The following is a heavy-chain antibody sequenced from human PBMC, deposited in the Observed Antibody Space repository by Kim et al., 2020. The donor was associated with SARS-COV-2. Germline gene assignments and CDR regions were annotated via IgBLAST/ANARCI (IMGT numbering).Heavy chain of an antibody. V-gene: IGHV1-69*13. CDR2: IIPIFGTA. CDR3: ARGRFGEEYYYGMDV. J-gene: IGHJ6*02. D-gene: IGHD3-10*01. CDR1: GGTFSSYA. Sequence: SVKVSCKASGGTFSSYAISWVRQAPGQGLEWMGGIIPIFGTANYAQKFQGRVTITADESTSTAYMELSSLRSEDTAVYYCARGRFGEEYYYGMDVWGQGTTVTVSS.